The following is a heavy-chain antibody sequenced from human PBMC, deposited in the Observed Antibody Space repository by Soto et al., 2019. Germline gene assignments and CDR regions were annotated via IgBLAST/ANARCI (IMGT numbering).Heavy chain of an antibody. Sequence: QVQLVQSGAEVKKPGASVKLSCKASGYTFTNYYVHWLRQAPGQGPEWMGVINPSGGSTRDAQKFQGRLTMTRDTSTSTVHMELSSLRSADTAVYYCASEATADYSGTDVWGKGTTVTVSS. J-gene: IGHJ6*04. D-gene: IGHD5-18*01. CDR3: ASEATADYSGTDV. CDR2: INPSGGST. V-gene: IGHV1-46*01. CDR1: GYTFTNYY.